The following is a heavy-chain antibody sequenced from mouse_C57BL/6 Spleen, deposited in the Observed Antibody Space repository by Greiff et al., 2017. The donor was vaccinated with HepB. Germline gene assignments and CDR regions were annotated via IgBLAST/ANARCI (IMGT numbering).Heavy chain of an antibody. V-gene: IGHV7-3*01. CDR3: ARYEGLLRGNWFAY. J-gene: IGHJ3*01. CDR2: IRNKANGYTT. Sequence: EVQLVESGGGLVQPGGSLSLSCAASGFTFTDYYMSWVRQPPGKALEWLGFIRNKANGYTTEYSASVKGRFTISRDNSQSILYLQMNALRAEDSATYYCARYEGLLRGNWFAYWGQGTLVTVSA. CDR1: GFTFTDYY. D-gene: IGHD2-3*01.